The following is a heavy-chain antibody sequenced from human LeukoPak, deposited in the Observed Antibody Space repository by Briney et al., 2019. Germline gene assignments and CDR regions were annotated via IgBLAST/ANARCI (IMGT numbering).Heavy chain of an antibody. J-gene: IGHJ4*02. CDR2: IYTSGST. CDR1: GGSISSGSYY. V-gene: IGHV4-61*02. Sequence: SETLSLTCTVSGGSISSGSYYWSWIRQPAGKGLEWIGRIYTSGSTNYNPSLKSRVTISVDTSKNQFSLKLSSVTAADTAVYYCARGGAIGSDYWGQGTLVTVSS. CDR3: ARGGAIGSDY. D-gene: IGHD1-26*01.